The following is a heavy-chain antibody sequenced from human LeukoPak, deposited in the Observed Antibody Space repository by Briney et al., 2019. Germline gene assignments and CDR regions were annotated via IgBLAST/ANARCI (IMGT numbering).Heavy chain of an antibody. CDR2: LSGSGGNT. V-gene: IGHV3-23*01. Sequence: GGSLRLSCAASGFIFSSYAMSWVRQAPGKGLEWVSALSGSGGNTYYADSVKGRFTISRDHSKNTLYLQMNSLRAEDTAVYYCAREYYYDNSGYYFDSWGQGTLVTVSS. CDR1: GFIFSSYA. J-gene: IGHJ4*02. D-gene: IGHD3-22*01. CDR3: AREYYYDNSGYYFDS.